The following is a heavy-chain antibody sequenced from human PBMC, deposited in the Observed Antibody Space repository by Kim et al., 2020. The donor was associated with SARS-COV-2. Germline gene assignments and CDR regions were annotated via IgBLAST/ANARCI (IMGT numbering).Heavy chain of an antibody. CDR1: GFTFSSYS. CDR3: AGDNWFAR. Sequence: GGSLRLSCAASGFTFSSYSMNWVRQAPGKGLEWVSSITSGSDFIYYADSVKGRFTISRDNAKNSLFLQMNSLRAEDTAVYYCAGDNWFARWGQGTLVTVS. J-gene: IGHJ5*02. V-gene: IGHV3-21*01. CDR2: ITSGSDFI.